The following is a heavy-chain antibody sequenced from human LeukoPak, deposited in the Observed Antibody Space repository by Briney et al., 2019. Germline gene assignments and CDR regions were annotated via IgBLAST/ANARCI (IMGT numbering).Heavy chain of an antibody. CDR2: ISYEGGTQ. Sequence: GGSLRLSCAASGVTLSPYGMHWVRQAPGKGLEWVAVISYEGGTQHYADSVKGRFIISRDNPRNTLYLQMNILRTEDTAVYYRAKEGTPQVSTWYDLWGQGTQVIVSS. V-gene: IGHV3-30*18. J-gene: IGHJ5*02. D-gene: IGHD3-10*01. CDR1: GVTLSPYG. CDR3: AKEGTPQVSTWYDL.